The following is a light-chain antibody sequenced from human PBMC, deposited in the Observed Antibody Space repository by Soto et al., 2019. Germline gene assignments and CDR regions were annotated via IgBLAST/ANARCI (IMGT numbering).Light chain of an antibody. J-gene: IGKJ5*01. V-gene: IGKV3-20*01. CDR3: QQYFTSPIT. CDR1: QSVRSSH. CDR2: GAS. Sequence: IFLTGAPGTLSLSPVERAALSCMASQSVRSSHLAWYQQKPGQAPRLLIYGASSRATGIPDRFSGSGSGTDFTLTISRVDPADFAFYYCQQYFTSPITFGQGTRLEIK.